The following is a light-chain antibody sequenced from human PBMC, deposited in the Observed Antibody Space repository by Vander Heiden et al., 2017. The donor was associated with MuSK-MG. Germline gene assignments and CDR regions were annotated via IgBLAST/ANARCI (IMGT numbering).Light chain of an antibody. CDR3: AAWDDSLSAYV. Sequence: SVMTQPPSASGAPGRTVTISCSGSSSNIGSNYVFWYKHRPGAAPNVLIYRNYQRPSGVPDRFSASKCGTSASLAIGGLRSDDEADYYCAAWDDSLSAYVFGTGTKVTVL. V-gene: IGLV1-47*01. J-gene: IGLJ1*01. CDR2: RNY. CDR1: SSNIGSNY.